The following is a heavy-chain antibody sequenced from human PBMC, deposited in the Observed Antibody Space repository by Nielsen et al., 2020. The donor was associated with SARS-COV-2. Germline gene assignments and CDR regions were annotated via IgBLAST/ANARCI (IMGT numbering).Heavy chain of an antibody. Sequence: GSLRLSCAVYGGSFSGYYWSWIRQLPGKGLEWIGEINHSGSINYNHTLKSRVTISVDTSKNPFSLKLSSVTAANTAVYYCARDGNPAYYYYGMDVWGQGTTVTVSS. CDR1: GGSFSGYY. V-gene: IGHV4-34*01. D-gene: IGHD1-14*01. CDR2: INHSGSI. J-gene: IGHJ6*02. CDR3: ARDGNPAYYYYGMDV.